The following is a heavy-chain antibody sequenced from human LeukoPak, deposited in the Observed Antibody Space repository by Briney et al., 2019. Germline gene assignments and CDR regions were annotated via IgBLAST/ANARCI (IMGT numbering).Heavy chain of an antibody. D-gene: IGHD3-3*01. Sequence: SETLSLTCTVSGGSISRGDYYCSWSRQPPGKWREWGGYIYYSGSTYYNPSLKSRASMSIGTAKNQFSLKLRSVPAADTAEYYSARSDFWSGYHDSWGQGTLVTVSS. CDR1: GGSISRGDYY. CDR3: ARSDFWSGYHDS. V-gene: IGHV4-30-4*08. J-gene: IGHJ5*01. CDR2: IYYSGST.